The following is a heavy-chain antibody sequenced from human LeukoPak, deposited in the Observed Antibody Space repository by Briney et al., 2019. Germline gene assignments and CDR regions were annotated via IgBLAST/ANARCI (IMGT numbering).Heavy chain of an antibody. V-gene: IGHV3-74*01. CDR1: GFTFSSHW. CDR2: INRDGSST. CDR3: AREIVGAREFDY. Sequence: GGSLRLSCAASGFTFSSHWMHWVRHAPGKGLVWVSRINRDGSSTSYADSVKGRLTISRDNAKNTLYLQMNSLRAEDTAVYYCAREIVGAREFDYWGQGTLVTVSS. J-gene: IGHJ4*02. D-gene: IGHD1-26*01.